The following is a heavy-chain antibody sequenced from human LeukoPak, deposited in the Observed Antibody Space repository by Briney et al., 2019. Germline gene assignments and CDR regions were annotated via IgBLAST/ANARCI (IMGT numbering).Heavy chain of an antibody. V-gene: IGHV1-69*06. CDR3: ATSKYSSGWYGAFDI. J-gene: IGHJ3*02. D-gene: IGHD6-19*01. CDR2: IIPIFGTA. Sequence: ASVKVSCKASGGTFSSYAISWVRQAPGQGLEWMGGIIPIFGTANYAQKFQGRVTITADKSTSTAYMELSSLRSEDTAVYYCATSKYSSGWYGAFDIWGQGTMVTVSS. CDR1: GGTFSSYA.